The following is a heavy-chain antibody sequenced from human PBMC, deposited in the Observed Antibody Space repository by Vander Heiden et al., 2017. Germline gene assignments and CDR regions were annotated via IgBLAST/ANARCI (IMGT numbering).Heavy chain of an antibody. CDR1: GFTFSSYS. V-gene: IGHV3-21*01. J-gene: IGHJ4*02. D-gene: IGHD5-18*01. Sequence: EVQLVESGGGLVKPGGSLRLSCAASGFTFSSYSMNWVRQAPGKGLEWVSSISSSSSYIYYADSVKGRFTISRDNAKNSLYLQMNSLRAEDTAVYYCARDISEDTAMVDLWGVWDYWSQGTLVTVSS. CDR2: ISSSSSYI. CDR3: ARDISEDTAMVDLWGVWDY.